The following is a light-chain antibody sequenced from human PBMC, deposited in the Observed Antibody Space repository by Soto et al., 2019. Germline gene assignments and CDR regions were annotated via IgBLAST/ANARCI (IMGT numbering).Light chain of an antibody. CDR2: GAS. CDR3: QQYNDWPRT. V-gene: IGKV3-15*01. Sequence: EVVMTQSPATLSVSPGERATLSCRASQSVRSHLAWYQQKPGQAPSLLIFGASTWATGVPARFSGSESGTEFTLTISSLQSEDVAVYFCQQYNDWPRTFGGGTKVEIK. CDR1: QSVRSH. J-gene: IGKJ4*01.